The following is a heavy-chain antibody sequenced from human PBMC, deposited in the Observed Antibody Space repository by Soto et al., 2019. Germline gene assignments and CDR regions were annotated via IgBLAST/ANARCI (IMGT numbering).Heavy chain of an antibody. CDR1: GYTFTSYA. CDR3: XXXXXXYXYFDL. J-gene: IGHJ2*01. Sequence: QVQLVQSGAEVKKPGASVKVSCKASGYTFTSYAMHWVRQAPGQRLEWMGWINAGNGNTKYSQKFQGRVTITRDTXXXXXXXXXXXXXXXXXXXXXXXXXXXXYXYFDLWGRGTLVTVPS. CDR2: INAGNGNT. V-gene: IGHV1-3*01.